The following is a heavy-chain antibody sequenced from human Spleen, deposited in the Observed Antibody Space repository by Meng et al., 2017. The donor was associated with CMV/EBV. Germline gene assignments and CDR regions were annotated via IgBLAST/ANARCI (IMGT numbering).Heavy chain of an antibody. J-gene: IGHJ4*02. CDR2: IYYSGST. V-gene: IGHV4-59*01. CDR3: ERGGGGSGGYYWDY. CDR1: GGSISSYY. Sequence: SETLSLTCTVSGGSISSYYWSWIRQPPGKGLEWIGYIYYSGSTNYNPSLKSRVTISVDTSKDQFSLKLSSVTAADTAVYYCERGGGGSGGYYWDYWGQGTLVTVSS. D-gene: IGHD1-26*01.